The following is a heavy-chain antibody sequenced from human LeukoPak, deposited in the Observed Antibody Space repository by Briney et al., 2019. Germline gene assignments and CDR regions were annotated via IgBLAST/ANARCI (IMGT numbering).Heavy chain of an antibody. CDR3: ARQRMDTYYYYGMDV. Sequence: SETLSLTCTVSGGSISSGGYYWSWIRQHPGKGLEWIGYIYCSGSTYYNPSLKSRVTISVDTSKNQFSLKLSSVTAADTAVYYCARQRMDTYYYYGMDVWGQGTTVTVSS. D-gene: IGHD2-15*01. CDR2: IYCSGST. CDR1: GGSISSGGYY. J-gene: IGHJ6*02. V-gene: IGHV4-31*03.